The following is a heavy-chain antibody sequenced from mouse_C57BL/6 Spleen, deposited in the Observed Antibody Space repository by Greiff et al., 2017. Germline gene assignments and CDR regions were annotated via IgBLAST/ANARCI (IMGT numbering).Heavy chain of an antibody. CDR1: GYTFTSYW. Sequence: QVQLQQSGAELVKPGASVKLSCKASGYTFTSYWMHWVKQRPGQGLEWIGMIHPNSGSTNYNEKFKSKATLTVDKSSSTAYMQLSSLTSEDSAVYYCDRDSPLGYAMDYWGQGTSVTVSS. D-gene: IGHD6-1*01. V-gene: IGHV1-64*01. CDR3: DRDSPLGYAMDY. CDR2: IHPNSGST. J-gene: IGHJ4*01.